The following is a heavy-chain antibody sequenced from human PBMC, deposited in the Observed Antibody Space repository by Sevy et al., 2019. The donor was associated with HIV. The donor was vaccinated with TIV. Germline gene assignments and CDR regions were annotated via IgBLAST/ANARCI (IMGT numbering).Heavy chain of an antibody. CDR3: AKTLQRLPFHPHYFDY. D-gene: IGHD2-21*02. V-gene: IGHV3-23*01. J-gene: IGHJ4*02. CDR2: IRATGGST. CDR1: GFTLTSNT. Sequence: GGSLRLSCAASGFTLTSNTMNWVHQAPGKALEWVASIRATGGSTYYADSVKGRFTISRDVSKGTLYLQMNSLTAEDTAIFYCAKTLQRLPFHPHYFDYWGQGTLVTVSS.